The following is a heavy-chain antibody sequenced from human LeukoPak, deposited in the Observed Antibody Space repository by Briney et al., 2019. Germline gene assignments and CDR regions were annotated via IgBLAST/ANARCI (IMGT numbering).Heavy chain of an antibody. Sequence: GGSLRLSCAASGFTFSSYGMHWVRQAPGKGLEGVSVIWYDGSNKYYADSVKGRFTISRGNSKNKLYLEMNRLRAEDTAVYYCENAKSFDMDVWGQGTTVTVSS. CDR3: ENAKSFDMDV. CDR1: GFTFSSYG. V-gene: IGHV3-33*06. CDR2: IWYDGSNK. J-gene: IGHJ6*02.